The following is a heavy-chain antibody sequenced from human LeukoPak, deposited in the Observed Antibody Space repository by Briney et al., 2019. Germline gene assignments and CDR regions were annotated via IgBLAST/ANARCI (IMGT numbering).Heavy chain of an antibody. CDR1: GWSFSDYY. D-gene: IGHD6-19*01. CDR2: INHRGDT. J-gene: IGHJ5*02. Sequence: SETLSLTCAVSGWSFSDYYWNWLRQPPGKGLEWIGEINHRGDTKYNPSLKGRVTISGDTSKNQFSLNLTSVTAADTAVYYCARDSSGWYHWFDPWGQGTLVTVSS. CDR3: ARDSSGWYHWFDP. V-gene: IGHV4-34*01.